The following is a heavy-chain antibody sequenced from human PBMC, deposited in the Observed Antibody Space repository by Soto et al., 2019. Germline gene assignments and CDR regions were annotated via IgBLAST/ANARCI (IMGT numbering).Heavy chain of an antibody. CDR1: GGSISSSAYF. V-gene: IGHV4-39*01. CDR2: IHYSGST. J-gene: IGHJ1*01. Sequence: SETLSLTCTVSGGSISSSAYFWAWIRQPPGKGLEWIGSIHYSGSTYYNPSLKSRVTISVDTSKNQFSLKLSSVTAADTAVYYCARQIYYSSALQYFQHWGQGTLVTVSS. D-gene: IGHD6-25*01. CDR3: ARQIYYSSALQYFQH.